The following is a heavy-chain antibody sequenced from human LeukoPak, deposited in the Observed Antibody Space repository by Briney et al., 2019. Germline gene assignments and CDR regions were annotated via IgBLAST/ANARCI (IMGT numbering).Heavy chain of an antibody. J-gene: IGHJ4*02. CDR3: ARSRRSIVVVPAPDY. D-gene: IGHD2-2*01. CDR2: ISSSSSYI. CDR1: GFTFSSYS. Sequence: GGSLRLSCAASGFTFSSYSMNWVRQAPGKGLEWVSSISSSSSYIYYADSVKGRFTISRDNAKNSLYLQMNSLRAEDTAVYYCARSRRSIVVVPAPDYWGQGTLVTVSS. V-gene: IGHV3-21*01.